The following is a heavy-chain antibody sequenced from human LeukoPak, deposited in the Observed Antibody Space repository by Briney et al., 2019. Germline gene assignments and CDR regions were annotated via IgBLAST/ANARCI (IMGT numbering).Heavy chain of an antibody. J-gene: IGHJ6*03. D-gene: IGHD2-2*01. V-gene: IGHV4-39*07. Sequence: SETLSLTCTVSGGSIRSTSYYWGWIRQPPGKGLEWIGSIYYSGSTYYNPSLKSRVTISVDTSKNQFSLKLSSVTAADTAVYYCARARYCSSTSCINYYYYMDVWGKGTTVTISS. CDR3: ARARYCSSTSCINYYYYMDV. CDR1: GGSIRSTSYY. CDR2: IYYSGST.